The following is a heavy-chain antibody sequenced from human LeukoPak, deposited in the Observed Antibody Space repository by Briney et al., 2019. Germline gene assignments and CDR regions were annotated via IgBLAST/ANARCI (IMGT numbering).Heavy chain of an antibody. CDR2: IWYDGSNK. CDR3: ARAGLGASADV. D-gene: IGHD6-13*01. J-gene: IGHJ4*02. CDR1: GFTFSNYG. V-gene: IGHV3-33*01. Sequence: PGGSLRLSCAASGFTFSNYGMHWVRQAPGKGLEWVALIWYDGSNKYYADSVKGRFTTSRDNSKNTVYLQMNSLRAEDTAVYYCARAGLGASADVWGQGTPVTVSS.